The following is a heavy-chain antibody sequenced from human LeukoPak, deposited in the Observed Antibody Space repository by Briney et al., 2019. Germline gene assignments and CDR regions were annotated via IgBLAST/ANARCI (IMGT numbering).Heavy chain of an antibody. V-gene: IGHV4-39*07. CDR1: GGSISSSSYY. J-gene: IGHJ4*02. CDR3: ARVVDGYNRNYIHFDY. Sequence: SETLSLTCTVSGGSISSSSYYWGWIRQPPGKGLEWIGSICYSGSTYYNPSLKSRVTISVDTSKNQFSLKLSSVTAADTAVYYCARVVDGYNRNYIHFDYWGQGTLVTVSS. CDR2: ICYSGST. D-gene: IGHD1-7*01.